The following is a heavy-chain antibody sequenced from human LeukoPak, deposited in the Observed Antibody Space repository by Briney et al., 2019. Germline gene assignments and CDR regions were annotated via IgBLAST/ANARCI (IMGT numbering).Heavy chain of an antibody. D-gene: IGHD1-1*01. CDR3: ERDHNYAFDN. V-gene: IGHV3-48*04. Sequence: PGGSLRLSCAASGFIFSDYSMNWVRQAPGKGLEWISYIGISSGNTKYADSVKGRFTISGDNAKNSLYLQMNSLRVEDTAVYYCERDHNYAFDNWGQGTLVTVSS. CDR2: IGISSGNT. J-gene: IGHJ4*02. CDR1: GFIFSDYS.